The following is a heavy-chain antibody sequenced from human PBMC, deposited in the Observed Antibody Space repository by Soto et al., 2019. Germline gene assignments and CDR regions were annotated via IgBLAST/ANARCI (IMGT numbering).Heavy chain of an antibody. CDR3: ARGPSYVYDFWSGYYNTQYYFDY. CDR1: GYTFTSYG. J-gene: IGHJ4*02. V-gene: IGHV1-18*01. CDR2: ISAYNGNT. D-gene: IGHD3-3*01. Sequence: ASVKVSCKASGYTFTSYGISWVRQAPGQGLEWMGWISAYNGNTNYAQKLQGRVTMTTDTSTSTAYMELRSLRSDDTAVYYCARGPSYVYDFWSGYYNTQYYFDYWGQGTLVTVSS.